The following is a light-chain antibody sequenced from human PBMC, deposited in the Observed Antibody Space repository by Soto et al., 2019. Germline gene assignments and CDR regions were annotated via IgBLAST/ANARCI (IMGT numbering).Light chain of an antibody. Sequence: EKVMTQSPATLSVSPGERATPSCWASQSVRSNVAWYQQKPGQPPRLLIYDASTRATGIPSRFSGSGSGTEFTLTISSLKSEDFEVYYCQQYDNWPRTFGQGTKVDIK. CDR3: QQYDNWPRT. V-gene: IGKV3-15*01. CDR2: DAS. J-gene: IGKJ1*01. CDR1: QSVRSN.